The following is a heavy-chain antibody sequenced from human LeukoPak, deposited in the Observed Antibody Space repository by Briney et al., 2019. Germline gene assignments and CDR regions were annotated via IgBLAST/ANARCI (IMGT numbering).Heavy chain of an antibody. D-gene: IGHD2-2*01. CDR2: INHSGST. CDR1: GGSFSGYY. J-gene: IGHJ5*02. V-gene: IGHV4-34*01. CDR3: AREYQLLSHWFDP. Sequence: SETLSLTCAVYGGSFSGYYWSWIRQPPGKGLEWIGEINHSGSTNYNPSLKSRVTISVDTSKNQFSLKLSSVTAADTAVYYCAREYQLLSHWFDPWGQGTPVTVSS.